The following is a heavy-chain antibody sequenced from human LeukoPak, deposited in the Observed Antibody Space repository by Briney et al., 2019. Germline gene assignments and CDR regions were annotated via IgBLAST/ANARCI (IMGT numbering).Heavy chain of an antibody. V-gene: IGHV4-4*09. CDR2: IYTSGST. D-gene: IGHD3-10*01. Sequence: SETLSLTCTVSGGSISSYYWSWIRQPPGKGLERIGYIYTSGSTNYNPSLKSRVTISVDTSKNQFSLKLSSVTAADTAVYYCARQRGGVRGALDYWGQGTLVTVFS. CDR1: GGSISSYY. CDR3: ARQRGGVRGALDY. J-gene: IGHJ4*02.